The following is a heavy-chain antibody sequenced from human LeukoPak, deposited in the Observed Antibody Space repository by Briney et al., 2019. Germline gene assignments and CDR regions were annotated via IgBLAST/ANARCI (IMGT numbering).Heavy chain of an antibody. CDR2: IIPIFGTA. J-gene: IGHJ4*02. CDR1: GGTFSSHA. V-gene: IGHV1-69*13. Sequence: SVKVSCKASGGTFSSHAISWVRQAPGQGLEWMGGIIPIFGTANYAQKFQGRVTIIADESTSTAYMELSSLRSEDTAVYYCARGVVGATTGAYSFDYWGRGTLVTVSS. D-gene: IGHD1-26*01. CDR3: ARGVVGATTGAYSFDY.